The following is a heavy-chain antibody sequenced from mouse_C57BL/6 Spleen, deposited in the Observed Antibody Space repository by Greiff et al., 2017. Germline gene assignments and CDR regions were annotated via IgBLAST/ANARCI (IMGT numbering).Heavy chain of an antibody. J-gene: IGHJ3*01. Sequence: EVKLMESGGGLVKPGGSLKLSCAASGFTFSDYGMHWVRQAPEKGLEWVAYISSGSSTIYYADTVKGRFTISRDNAKNTLFLQMTSLRSEDTAMXYCARGDYYGGAYWGQGTLVTVSA. CDR3: ARGDYYGGAY. V-gene: IGHV5-17*01. CDR2: ISSGSSTI. CDR1: GFTFSDYG. D-gene: IGHD1-1*01.